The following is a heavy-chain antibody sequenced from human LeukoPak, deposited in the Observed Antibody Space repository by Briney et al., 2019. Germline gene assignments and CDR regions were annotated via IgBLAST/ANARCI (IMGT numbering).Heavy chain of an antibody. D-gene: IGHD1-26*01. CDR1: GFTFDAYG. J-gene: IGHJ4*02. V-gene: IGHV3-20*01. CDR3: ARTRYSGSYGGADY. Sequence: GGSLRLSCAASGFTFDAYGMTWVRQAPGKGLEWVSGINWNGGGTGYADSVKGRFTISRDNAKNSLYLQMNSLRAEDTALYHCARTRYSGSYGGADYWGQGTLVTVSS. CDR2: INWNGGGT.